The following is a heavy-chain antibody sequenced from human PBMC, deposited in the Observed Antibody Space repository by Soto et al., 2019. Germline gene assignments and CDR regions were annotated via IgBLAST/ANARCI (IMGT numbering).Heavy chain of an antibody. V-gene: IGHV4-31*03. D-gene: IGHD6-6*01. Sequence: PSVTLSLPCTVSGGSISSGGYYWSWNRQHPGKGLEWIGYIYYSGSTYYNPSLKSRVTISVDTSKNQFSLKLSSVTAADTAVYYCAREEHSSCVRSNWFDPWGQGTLVTVSS. CDR2: IYYSGST. CDR1: GGSISSGGYY. CDR3: AREEHSSCVRSNWFDP. J-gene: IGHJ5*02.